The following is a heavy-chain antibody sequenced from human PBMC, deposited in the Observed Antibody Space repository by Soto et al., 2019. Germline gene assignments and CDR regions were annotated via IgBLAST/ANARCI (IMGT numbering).Heavy chain of an antibody. CDR2: INHSGST. Sequence: SETLSLTCAVYGGSFSGYYWSWIRQPPGKGLEWIGEINHSGSTNYNPSLKSRVTISVDTSKNQFSLKLSSVTAADTAVYYCARGRRRSSAGELGYWGQGTLVTVSS. V-gene: IGHV4-34*01. D-gene: IGHD6-6*01. CDR1: GGSFSGYY. J-gene: IGHJ4*02. CDR3: ARGRRRSSAGELGY.